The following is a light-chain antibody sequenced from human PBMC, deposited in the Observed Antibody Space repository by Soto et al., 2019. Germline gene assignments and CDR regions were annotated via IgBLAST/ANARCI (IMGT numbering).Light chain of an antibody. J-gene: IGKJ5*01. CDR3: QQYNDYIT. V-gene: IGKV1-27*01. CDR1: QSISNY. Sequence: DIQMTQSPSSLSASVGDRVTITCRASQSISNYLAWYQKKPGKVPKLLIYAATTLQSGLPSRFSSTGSETEFTLTVSSLQHDDAATYYCQQYNDYITFGQGTRLEIK. CDR2: AAT.